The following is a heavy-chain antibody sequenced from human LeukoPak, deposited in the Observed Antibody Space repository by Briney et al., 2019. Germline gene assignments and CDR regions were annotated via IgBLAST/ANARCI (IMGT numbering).Heavy chain of an antibody. V-gene: IGHV3-7*01. CDR2: IKQDGSEK. CDR1: GFTFSSYW. Sequence: PGGSLRLSCAASGFTFSSYWMSWVRQAPGKGLEWVANIKQDGSEKYYVDSVKGRFTISRDNAKNSLYLQMNSLRAEDTAVYYCATGSAYYYDSSGYDYWGQGTLVTVSS. J-gene: IGHJ4*02. CDR3: ATGSAYYYDSSGYDY. D-gene: IGHD3-22*01.